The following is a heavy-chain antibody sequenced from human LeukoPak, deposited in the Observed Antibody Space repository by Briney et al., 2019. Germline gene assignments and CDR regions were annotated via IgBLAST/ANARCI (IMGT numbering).Heavy chain of an antibody. J-gene: IGHJ4*02. CDR3: ASTGYSSTAVVY. D-gene: IGHD6-13*01. V-gene: IGHV4-31*03. Sequence: SETLSLTCTVSGGSISSGGYYWSWTRQHPGKGLEWIGYIYYSGSTYYNPSLKSRVTISVDTSKNQFSLKLSSVTAADTAVYYCASTGYSSTAVVYWGQGTLVTVSS. CDR2: IYYSGST. CDR1: GGSISSGGYY.